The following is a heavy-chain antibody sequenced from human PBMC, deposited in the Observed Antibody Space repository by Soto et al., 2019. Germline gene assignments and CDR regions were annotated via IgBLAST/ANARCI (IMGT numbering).Heavy chain of an antibody. D-gene: IGHD6-19*01. J-gene: IGHJ6*02. Sequence: GGSLRLSCAASGFTFSSYAMSWVRQAPGEGLEWVSAISGSDGRTYYADSVKGRFTISRDNSKNTLYMQMNSLRAEDTAVYYCAKPPMAGYYYYGMEVWGQGTTVTVSS. CDR3: AKPPMAGYYYYGMEV. CDR2: ISGSDGRT. V-gene: IGHV3-23*01. CDR1: GFTFSSYA.